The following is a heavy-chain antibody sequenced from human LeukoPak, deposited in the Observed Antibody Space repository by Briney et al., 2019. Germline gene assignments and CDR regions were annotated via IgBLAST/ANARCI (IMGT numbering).Heavy chain of an antibody. Sequence: GASVKVSCKASGGAFSSYAISWVRQAPGQGLEWMGGIIPIFGTANYAQKFQGRVTITTDESTSTAYMELSSLRSEDTAVYYCASPVPATIRDGAFDIWGQGTMVTVSS. CDR1: GGAFSSYA. CDR3: ASPVPATIRDGAFDI. CDR2: IIPIFGTA. D-gene: IGHD2-2*01. V-gene: IGHV1-69*05. J-gene: IGHJ3*02.